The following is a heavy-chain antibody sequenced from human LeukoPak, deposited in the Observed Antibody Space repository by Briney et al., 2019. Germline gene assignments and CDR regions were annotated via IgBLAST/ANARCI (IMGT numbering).Heavy chain of an antibody. CDR1: GFTFSSYA. J-gene: IGHJ3*02. CDR3: AREVAGHDTAWLHAFDI. Sequence: PGGSLRLSCAASGFTFSSYAMNWIRQAPGKGVEGVAYISIISANTIYYSHSVSGRFTISRDDAKNSLYPQMDSLRVEDTAVYYCAREVAGHDTAWLHAFDIWGQGAMVTVSS. D-gene: IGHD3-9*01. V-gene: IGHV3-48*04. CDR2: ISIISANTI.